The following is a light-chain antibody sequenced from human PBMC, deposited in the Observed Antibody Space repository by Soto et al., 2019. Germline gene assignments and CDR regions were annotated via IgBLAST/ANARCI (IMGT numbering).Light chain of an antibody. Sequence: DIQMTQSPSSLSASVGDRVTITCRASQSISSYLNSYQHKPEKAPKLLIYAASSLHSGVPSRFSGSGSGTDFTLTISSRQTGDYATYYGQQSYRTPAFGQRTKLEVK. CDR1: QSISSY. CDR2: AAS. J-gene: IGKJ2*01. CDR3: QQSYRTPA. V-gene: IGKV1-39*01.